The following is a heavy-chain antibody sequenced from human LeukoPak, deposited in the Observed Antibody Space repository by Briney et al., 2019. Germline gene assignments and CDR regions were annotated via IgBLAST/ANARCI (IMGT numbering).Heavy chain of an antibody. Sequence: PSETLSPTCGVYGGSFSGYYWSWIRQPPGRGLEWIGEINQRGSTNYNPSLKSRVTISVDTSKNQFSLKLSSVTAADTGVYYCATKYSVAVAANPPYFDYWGQGTLVTVSS. CDR3: ATKYSVAVAANPPYFDY. V-gene: IGHV4-34*01. D-gene: IGHD6-19*01. J-gene: IGHJ4*02. CDR1: GGSFSGYY. CDR2: INQRGST.